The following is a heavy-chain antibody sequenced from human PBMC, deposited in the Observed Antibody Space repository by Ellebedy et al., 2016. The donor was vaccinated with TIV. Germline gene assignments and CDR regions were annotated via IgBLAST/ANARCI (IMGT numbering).Heavy chain of an antibody. D-gene: IGHD6-13*01. CDR1: GYTFTSHG. CDR3: ARVAAAGAPYSYFDS. Sequence: AASVKVSCKASGYTFTSHGISWVRQAPGQGLEWMGWINPNSGGTNYEKKFQGWVTMTRDTSISTAYMELSRLRSDDTAVYYCARVAAAGAPYSYFDSWGQGTLVTVSS. J-gene: IGHJ4*02. CDR2: INPNSGGT. V-gene: IGHV1-2*04.